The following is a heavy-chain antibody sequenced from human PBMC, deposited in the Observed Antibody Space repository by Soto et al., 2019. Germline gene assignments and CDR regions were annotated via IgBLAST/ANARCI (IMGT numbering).Heavy chain of an antibody. V-gene: IGHV3-15*01. CDR3: TTVPEFVVVPAATP. Sequence: EVQLVESGGGLVKPGGSLRLSCAASGFTFSNAWMSWVRQAPGKGLEWVGRIKSKTDGGTTDYAAPVKGSFTISRDDSKNTLYLQMNSLKTEDTAVYYCTTVPEFVVVPAATPWGQGTLVTVSS. J-gene: IGHJ5*02. CDR2: IKSKTDGGTT. D-gene: IGHD2-2*01. CDR1: GFTFSNAW.